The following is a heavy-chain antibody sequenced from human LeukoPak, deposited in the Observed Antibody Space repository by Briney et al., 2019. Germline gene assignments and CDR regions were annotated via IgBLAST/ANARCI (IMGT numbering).Heavy chain of an antibody. CDR3: AKHVWTRVWFFDY. V-gene: IGHV3-23*01. CDR2: ISGSGGQK. CDR1: GFTFDDYA. D-gene: IGHD3-16*01. Sequence: GGSLRLSCAASGFTFDDYAMHWVRQAPGKGLEWVSLISGSGGQKDYADSVKGRFTISRDNSGNTLNLQMDSLKAEDTAVYYCAKHVWTRVWFFDYWGQGTLVTVSS. J-gene: IGHJ4*02.